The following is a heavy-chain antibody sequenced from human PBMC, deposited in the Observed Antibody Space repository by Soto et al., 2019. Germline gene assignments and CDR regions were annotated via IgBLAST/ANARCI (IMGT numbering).Heavy chain of an antibody. CDR2: IYHSGST. J-gene: IGHJ6*03. CDR3: ARVVISDLPPYYYYYYMDV. CDR1: SGSISSSNW. D-gene: IGHD1-26*01. V-gene: IGHV4-4*02. Sequence: QSQTLSLTCAVSSGSISSSNWWSWVRQPPGKGLEWIGEIYHSGSTNYNPSLKSRVTISVDKSKNQFSLKLSSVTAADTAVYYCARVVISDLPPYYYYYYMDVWGKGTTVTVSS.